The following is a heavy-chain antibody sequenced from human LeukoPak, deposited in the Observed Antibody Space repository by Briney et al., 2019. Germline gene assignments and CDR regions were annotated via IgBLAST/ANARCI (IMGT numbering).Heavy chain of an antibody. CDR2: ISGSGGST. Sequence: GGSLRLSCAASGFTFSSYAMSWVRQAPGKGLEWVSAISGSGGSTYYADSVKGRFTISRDNSKNTLYLQMNSLRAEDTAVYYCAKDLITMVRGVIIRMGPLGYWGQGTLVTVSS. V-gene: IGHV3-23*01. CDR1: GFTFSSYA. D-gene: IGHD3-10*01. J-gene: IGHJ4*02. CDR3: AKDLITMVRGVIIRMGPLGY.